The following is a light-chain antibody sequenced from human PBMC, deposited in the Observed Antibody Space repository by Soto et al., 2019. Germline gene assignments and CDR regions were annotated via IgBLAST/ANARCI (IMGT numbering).Light chain of an antibody. V-gene: IGKV1-5*03. Sequence: DIQMTQSPSTLSASVGDRVIIACRASQSISSLAWYQQKPGKAPNLLIYWASSLESGVPSRFSGSGSGTELTLTISSLQPDDFATYYCHQYNRFPYTFGQGTKLEIK. CDR2: WAS. CDR1: QSISS. CDR3: HQYNRFPYT. J-gene: IGKJ2*01.